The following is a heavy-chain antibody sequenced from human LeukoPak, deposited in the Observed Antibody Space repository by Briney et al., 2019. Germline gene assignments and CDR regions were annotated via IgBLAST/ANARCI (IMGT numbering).Heavy chain of an antibody. D-gene: IGHD3-22*01. CDR1: GFTFSSYS. Sequence: GGSLRLSCEASGFTFSSYSLNWVRQAPGKGLEWVSSISSSSSYMFYAGSVKGRFTISRDNAKSSLFLQMNSLRGEDTAVYYCARGNYDLGDAFDIWGQGTMVTVSS. J-gene: IGHJ3*02. CDR2: ISSSSSYM. CDR3: ARGNYDLGDAFDI. V-gene: IGHV3-21*01.